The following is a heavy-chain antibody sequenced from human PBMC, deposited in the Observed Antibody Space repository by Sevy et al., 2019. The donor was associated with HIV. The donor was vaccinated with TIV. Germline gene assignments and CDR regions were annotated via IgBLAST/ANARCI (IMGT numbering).Heavy chain of an antibody. J-gene: IGHJ6*02. Sequence: SETLSLTCTVSGDSISSGDSFWSWIRQPAGRGLEWIGRVYASGRTMYNPSLKSRLTLSVDTSKNQFSLELTSVTAADTDVYYCARDGIKGDYYYAMDVWGQGTPVTVSS. V-gene: IGHV4-61*02. CDR2: VYASGRT. D-gene: IGHD1-26*01. CDR3: ARDGIKGDYYYAMDV. CDR1: GDSISSGDSF.